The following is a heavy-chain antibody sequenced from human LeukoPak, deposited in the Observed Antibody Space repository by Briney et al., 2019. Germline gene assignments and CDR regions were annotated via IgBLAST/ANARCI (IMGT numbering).Heavy chain of an antibody. Sequence: GGSLRLSCAASGFTFSTYWMSWVRQAPGEGLEWVANIKVDGSEKYYGGSVKGRFTISRDNAKNSLYLEMNSLRVEDTAVYYCARDSSGYQWGQGTLVTVSS. V-gene: IGHV3-7*01. CDR1: GFTFSTYW. CDR3: ARDSSGYQ. J-gene: IGHJ4*02. CDR2: IKVDGSEK. D-gene: IGHD3-22*01.